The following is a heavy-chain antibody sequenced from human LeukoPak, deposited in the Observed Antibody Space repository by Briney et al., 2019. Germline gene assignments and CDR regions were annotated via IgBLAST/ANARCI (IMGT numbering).Heavy chain of an antibody. D-gene: IGHD6-6*01. J-gene: IGHJ4*02. V-gene: IGHV4-34*01. CDR2: INHSGST. CDR3: ARDAVAARPDLRSFDY. Sequence: PSETLSLTCAVYGGSFSGYYWSWIRQPPGKGLEWIGEINHSGSTNYNPSLKSRVTISVDTSKNQFSLKLSSVTAADTAVYYCARDAVAARPDLRSFDYWGQGTLVTVSS. CDR1: GGSFSGYY.